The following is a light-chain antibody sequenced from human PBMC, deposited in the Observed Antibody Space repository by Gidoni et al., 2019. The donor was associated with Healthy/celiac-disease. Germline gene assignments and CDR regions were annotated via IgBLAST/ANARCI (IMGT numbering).Light chain of an antibody. CDR1: QSVLYSSNNKNY. CDR3: QQYYSTPPT. V-gene: IGKV4-1*01. CDR2: WAS. Sequence: DIVMTQSPDSLAVSLGERATINCKSSQSVLYSSNNKNYLAWYQQKPGQPPKLLIYWASTRESGVPDRFSGSGSGTDFTLTISSLQAEAVAVYYCQQYYSTPPTFGQXTKLEIK. J-gene: IGKJ2*01.